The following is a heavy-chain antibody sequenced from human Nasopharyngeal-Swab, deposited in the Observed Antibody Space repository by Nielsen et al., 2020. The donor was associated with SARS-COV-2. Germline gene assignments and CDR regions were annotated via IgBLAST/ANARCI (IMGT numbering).Heavy chain of an antibody. CDR1: GFTFSTYS. CDR2: ISGRTTYI. Sequence: GGSLRLSCAASGFTFSTYSMHWVRQAPGKGLEWVSSISGRTTYIYYADSMKGRFTISRDNAKNSLYLQMSSLRAEDTAIYYCARGGQQPLWGQGTLVTVSS. J-gene: IGHJ4*02. V-gene: IGHV3-21*01. D-gene: IGHD6-13*01. CDR3: ARGGQQPL.